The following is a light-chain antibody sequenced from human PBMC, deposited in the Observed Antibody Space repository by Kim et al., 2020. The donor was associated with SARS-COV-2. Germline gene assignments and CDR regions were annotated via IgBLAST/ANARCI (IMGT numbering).Light chain of an antibody. Sequence: PGERATLSCRASQSVSSSYLAWHQQKPGQTPRLLIYGTSYRATGIPDRFSGSGSGTEFTLTISRLEPEDFAVYYCQQYGSPPGLTFGGGTKV. V-gene: IGKV3-20*01. CDR1: QSVSSSY. J-gene: IGKJ4*01. CDR3: QQYGSPPGLT. CDR2: GTS.